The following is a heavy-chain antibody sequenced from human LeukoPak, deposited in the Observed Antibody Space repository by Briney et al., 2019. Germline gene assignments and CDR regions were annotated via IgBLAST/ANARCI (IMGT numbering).Heavy chain of an antibody. V-gene: IGHV4-39*01. J-gene: IGHJ6*03. D-gene: IGHD3-22*01. Sequence: GSLRLSCAASGFTFSSYGMSWVRQAPGKGLEWIGSINYSGSTYYNVSLKSRVTISVDTAKNQFSLKLTSVTAADTTVYYCARHKMGYYYDSSGFYSGYYYYYMDVWGKGTTVTISS. CDR1: GFTFSSYG. CDR2: INYSGST. CDR3: ARHKMGYYYDSSGFYSGYYYYYMDV.